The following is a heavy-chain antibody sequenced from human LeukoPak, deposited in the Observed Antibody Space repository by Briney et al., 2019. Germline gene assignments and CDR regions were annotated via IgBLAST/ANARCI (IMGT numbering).Heavy chain of an antibody. Sequence: GGSLRLSCAASGFTFSNYGMHWVRQAPGKGLEWVAVIYDDGSKEYFADSVKGRFTISRDNSKNTVLLQMNSLRAEDTAVYYCAREGFGVPVYWGQGTLVTVSS. J-gene: IGHJ4*02. CDR3: AREGFGVPVY. CDR1: GFTFSNYG. V-gene: IGHV3-33*01. D-gene: IGHD2-8*01. CDR2: IYDDGSKE.